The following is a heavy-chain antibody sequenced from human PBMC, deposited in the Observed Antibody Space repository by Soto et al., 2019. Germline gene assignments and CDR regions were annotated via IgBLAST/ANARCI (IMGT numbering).Heavy chain of an antibody. J-gene: IGHJ4*02. CDR2: IYFTGSA. D-gene: IGHD1-26*01. CDR3: ARDPVGATHIDY. CDR1: GGSISNYY. V-gene: IGHV4-59*01. Sequence: SETLSLTCSLSGGSISNYYWTWIRQSPEKGLEFIGYIYFTGSANYNPSLKSRVTISIDMSKNQFSLRLNSVTAADTAVYYCARDPVGATHIDYWGQGTLVTVSS.